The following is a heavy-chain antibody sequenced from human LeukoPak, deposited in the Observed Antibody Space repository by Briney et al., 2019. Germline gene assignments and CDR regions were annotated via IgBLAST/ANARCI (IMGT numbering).Heavy chain of an antibody. D-gene: IGHD1-26*01. V-gene: IGHV4-59*01. CDR2: IYYSGST. J-gene: IGHJ4*02. CDR3: ARVRPGGSQYFDY. CDR1: GGSISSYY. Sequence: SETLSLTCTVSGGSISSYYWSWIRQPPGEGLEWIGYIYYSGSTNYNPSLKRRVTISVDTSKNQFSLKLSSVTAADTAVYYCARVRPGGSQYFDYWGQGTLVTVSS.